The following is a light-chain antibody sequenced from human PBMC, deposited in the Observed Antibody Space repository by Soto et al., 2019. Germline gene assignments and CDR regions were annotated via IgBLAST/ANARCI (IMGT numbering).Light chain of an antibody. J-gene: IGKJ4*01. CDR1: QSINSY. CDR3: QQSHSIPLT. CDR2: AAS. Sequence: DIQMTQSPSSLSASVGDRVTITCRASQSINSYLNWYQQKPGKAPNLLIYAASSLQSGVPSTFIGSGSGRDFTLTISSLQPEDFATYYCQQSHSIPLTFGGGTKVEIK. V-gene: IGKV1-39*01.